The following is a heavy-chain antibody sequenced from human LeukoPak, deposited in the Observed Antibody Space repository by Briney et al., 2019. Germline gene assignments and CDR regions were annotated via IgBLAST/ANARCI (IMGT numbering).Heavy chain of an antibody. V-gene: IGHV1-2*02. CDR1: GYTFTGYY. CDR3: ARGSQGYSYGLDY. D-gene: IGHD5-18*01. Sequence: ASVKVSCKASGYTFTGYYMHWVRQAPGQGLEWMGWINPNSGGTNYAQKFQGRVTMTRDTSISTAYMELSRLRSDDTAVYYCARGSQGYSYGLDYWGQGTLVTVSS. CDR2: INPNSGGT. J-gene: IGHJ4*02.